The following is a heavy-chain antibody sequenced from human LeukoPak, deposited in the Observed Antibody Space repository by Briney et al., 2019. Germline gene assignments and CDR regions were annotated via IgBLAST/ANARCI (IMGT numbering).Heavy chain of an antibody. Sequence: SGGSLRLSCAGSGFTFSSYNMDWVRQAPGKGLEWVGRTRNKANSYTTEYAASVKGRFTISRDDSKNSLYLQMNSLKTEDTAVYYCAREVTMVRGVIITDRWFDPWGQGTLVTVSS. D-gene: IGHD3-10*01. CDR1: GFTFSSYN. CDR2: TRNKANSYTT. J-gene: IGHJ5*02. V-gene: IGHV3-72*01. CDR3: AREVTMVRGVIITDRWFDP.